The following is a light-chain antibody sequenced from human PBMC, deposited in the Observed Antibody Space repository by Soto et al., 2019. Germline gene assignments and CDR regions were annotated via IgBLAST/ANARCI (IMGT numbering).Light chain of an antibody. Sequence: QTVVTQEPSFSVSPGGTVTLTCGLSSGSVPTGHFPSWYQQTPGQAPRTLIYGTNSRSSGVPDRFSGSILGTKAALTITGAQADDESDYYCVLYMGGGTYVFGAGTKLTVL. V-gene: IGLV8-61*01. CDR3: VLYMGGGTYV. CDR2: GTN. J-gene: IGLJ1*01. CDR1: SGSVPTGHF.